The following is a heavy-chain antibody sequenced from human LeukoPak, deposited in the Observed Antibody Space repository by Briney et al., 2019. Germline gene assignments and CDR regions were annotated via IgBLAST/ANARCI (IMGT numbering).Heavy chain of an antibody. CDR3: ARDDWGDYWYFDL. J-gene: IGHJ2*01. D-gene: IGHD3-9*01. V-gene: IGHV1-2*06. Sequence: ASVMVSCKASGYTFTGYYMHWVRQAPGQGLEWMGRINPNSGGTNYAQKFQGRVTMTRDTSISTAYMELSRLRSDDTAVYYCARDDWGDYWYFDLWGRGTLVTVSS. CDR2: INPNSGGT. CDR1: GYTFTGYY.